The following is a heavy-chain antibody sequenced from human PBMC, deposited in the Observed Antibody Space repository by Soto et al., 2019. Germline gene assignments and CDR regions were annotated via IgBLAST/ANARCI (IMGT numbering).Heavy chain of an antibody. V-gene: IGHV3-48*02. Sequence: PGGSLRLSCAASGFTFSSYSMNWFRQAPGKGLEWVSYISSSSSTIYYADSVKGRFTISRDNAKNSLYLQMNSLRDEDTAVYYCARDRDPTTVTTYFDYWGQGTLVTVSS. CDR1: GFTFSSYS. J-gene: IGHJ4*02. CDR3: ARDRDPTTVTTYFDY. CDR2: ISSSSSTI. D-gene: IGHD4-17*01.